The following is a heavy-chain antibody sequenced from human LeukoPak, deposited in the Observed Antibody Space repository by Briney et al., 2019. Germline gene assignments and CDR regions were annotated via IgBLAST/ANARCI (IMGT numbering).Heavy chain of an antibody. CDR1: GGSISSGGYY. J-gene: IGHJ4*02. V-gene: IGHV4-31*03. Sequence: SETLSLTCTVSGGSISSGGYYWSWIRQHPGKGLEWIGYIYYSGSTYYNPSLKSRVTISVDTSKNQFSLKLSSVTAADTAVYYCARAALAAAVYEASFDYWGQGTLVTVSS. D-gene: IGHD6-13*01. CDR2: IYYSGST. CDR3: ARAALAAAVYEASFDY.